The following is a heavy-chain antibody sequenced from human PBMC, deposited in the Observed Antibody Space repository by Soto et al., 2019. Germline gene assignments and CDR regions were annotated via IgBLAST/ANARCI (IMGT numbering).Heavy chain of an antibody. D-gene: IGHD4-4*01. CDR2: ISYDGSKT. V-gene: IGHV3-30*04. CDR1: AFTFRSYT. CDR3: ARDRDSSYFPPPYYFDS. Sequence: QVQLVASGGGVVQPGRSLRLSCAASAFTFRSYTMHWVRQAPGKGLEWLATISYDGSKTNYADSVRGRFTISRDNSKSTLFLQMDSLRPEDTAVYSCARDRDSSYFPPPYYFDSWGQGTLVTVSS. J-gene: IGHJ4*02.